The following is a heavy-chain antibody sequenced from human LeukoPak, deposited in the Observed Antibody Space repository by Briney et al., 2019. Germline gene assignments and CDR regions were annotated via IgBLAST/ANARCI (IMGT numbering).Heavy chain of an antibody. V-gene: IGHV3-30*03. CDR2: ISYDGSNK. D-gene: IGHD2-2*01. J-gene: IGHJ1*01. Sequence: PGGSLRLSCAASGFTFSSYGMHWVRQAPGKGLEWVALISYDGSNKYYADSVKGRFTISRDNSKNTLYLQMNSLRAEDTAVYYCASRSPAAGSEYFQRWGQGTLVTVSS. CDR1: GFTFSSYG. CDR3: ASRSPAAGSEYFQR.